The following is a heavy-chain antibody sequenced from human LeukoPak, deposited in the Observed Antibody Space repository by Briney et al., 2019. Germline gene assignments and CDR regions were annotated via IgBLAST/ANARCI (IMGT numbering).Heavy chain of an antibody. V-gene: IGHV1-69*06. CDR3: ASPKGIVVVTATHAFDY. D-gene: IGHD2-21*02. Sequence: SVKVSCKASGGTFSSYAISWVRQAPGQGLEWMGGIIPIFGTANYVQKFQGRVTITADKSTSTAYMELSSLRSEDTAVYYCASPKGIVVVTATHAFDYWGQGTLVTVSS. J-gene: IGHJ4*02. CDR1: GGTFSSYA. CDR2: IIPIFGTA.